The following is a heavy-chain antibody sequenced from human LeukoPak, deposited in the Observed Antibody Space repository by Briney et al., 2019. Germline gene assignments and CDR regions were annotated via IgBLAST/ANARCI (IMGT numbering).Heavy chain of an antibody. J-gene: IGHJ4*02. CDR1: GYTFTSYG. V-gene: IGHV1-18*01. Sequence: ASVKVSCTASGYTFTSYGISWVRQAPGQGLEWMGWISAYNGNTNYAQKLQGRVTMTTDTSTSTAYMELRSLRSDDTALYYCARASWILGGFDYWGQGTLVTVSS. CDR3: ARASWILGGFDY. CDR2: ISAYNGNT. D-gene: IGHD3-16*01.